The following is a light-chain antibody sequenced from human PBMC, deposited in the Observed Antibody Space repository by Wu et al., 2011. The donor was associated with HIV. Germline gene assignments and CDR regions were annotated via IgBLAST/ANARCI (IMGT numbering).Light chain of an antibody. CDR2: GAA. CDR3: QQYVTSPFA. Sequence: EIVLTQSPGTLSLSPGERATLSCRASQSVSSSYLAWYQQKPGQAPRLLIYGAASRATGIPDRFSGSGSGTDFTLTINRLEPEDFAVYYCQQYVTSPFAFGGGTKVEIK. CDR1: QSVSSSY. V-gene: IGKV3-20*01. J-gene: IGKJ4*01.